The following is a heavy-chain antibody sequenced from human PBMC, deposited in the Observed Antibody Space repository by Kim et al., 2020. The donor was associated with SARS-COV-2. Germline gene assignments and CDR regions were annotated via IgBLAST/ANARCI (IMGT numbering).Heavy chain of an antibody. J-gene: IGHJ4*02. V-gene: IGHV4-34*01. Sequence: TQGGSTNNSTTLKSGVTISVDTSKSQFSLRLSSVTAADTAVYYCARGWVRWGQGTLVTVSS. CDR2: TQGGST. D-gene: IGHD3-10*01. CDR3: ARGWVR.